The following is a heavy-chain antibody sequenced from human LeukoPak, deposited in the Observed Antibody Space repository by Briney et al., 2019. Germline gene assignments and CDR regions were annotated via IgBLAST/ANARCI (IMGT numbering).Heavy chain of an antibody. V-gene: IGHV4-30-4*08. Sequence: PSQTLSLTCTVSGDSISSGDYYWTWIRQPPGKALEWIGYIYHSGSTYYNPSLNSRVTISVDTSKNQFSLKLASVTAADTAVYYCARGTVVVVITSLDPWGQGTLVTVPS. CDR2: IYHSGST. J-gene: IGHJ5*02. CDR1: GDSISSGDYY. CDR3: ARGTVVVVITSLDP. D-gene: IGHD3-22*01.